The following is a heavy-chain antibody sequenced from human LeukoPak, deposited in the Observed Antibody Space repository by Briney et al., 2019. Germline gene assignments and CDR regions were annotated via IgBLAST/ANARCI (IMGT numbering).Heavy chain of an antibody. Sequence: GGSLRLSCAASGFSFSKTWMKWVRQAPGKGLEWVSTIRVNGDSTFYADSVKGRFTISRDNSKNTLYLQMNSLRVEDTAVYYCARVRSGDYYFDYWGQGTLVTVSS. J-gene: IGHJ4*02. CDR3: ARVRSGDYYFDY. V-gene: IGHV3-23*01. D-gene: IGHD4-17*01. CDR1: GFSFSKTW. CDR2: IRVNGDST.